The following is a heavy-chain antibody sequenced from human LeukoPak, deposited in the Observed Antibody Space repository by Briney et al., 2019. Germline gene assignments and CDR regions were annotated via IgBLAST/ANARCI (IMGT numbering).Heavy chain of an antibody. D-gene: IGHD5-12*01. J-gene: IGHJ6*03. Sequence: NPSETLSLTCTVSGYSISSGYYWGWIRQPPGKGLAWIGSIYHSGSTYYNPSLKSRVTISVDTSKNQFSLKLSSVTAADTAVYYCARDQYSGYDRDRSGYYYMDVWGKGTTVTVSS. CDR3: ARDQYSGYDRDRSGYYYMDV. CDR2: IYHSGST. CDR1: GYSISSGYY. V-gene: IGHV4-38-2*02.